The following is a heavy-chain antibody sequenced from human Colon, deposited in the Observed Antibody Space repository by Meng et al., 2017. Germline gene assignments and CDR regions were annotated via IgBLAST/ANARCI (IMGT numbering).Heavy chain of an antibody. CDR1: GGSFSGYY. CDR2: INHSGST. V-gene: IGHV4-34*01. J-gene: IGHJ5*02. Sequence: SETLSLTRAVYGGSFSGYYWSWIRQPPGKGLEWIGEINHSGSTNYNPSLKSRVTISVDTSKNQFSLKLSSVTAADTAVYYCARGRWDDYVWGSYRARFDPWGQGTLVTVSS. CDR3: ARGRWDDYVWGSYRARFDP. D-gene: IGHD3-16*02.